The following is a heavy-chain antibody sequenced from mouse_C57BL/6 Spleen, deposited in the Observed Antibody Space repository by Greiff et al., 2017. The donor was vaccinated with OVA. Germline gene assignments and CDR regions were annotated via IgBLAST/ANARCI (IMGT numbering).Heavy chain of an antibody. V-gene: IGHV1-39*01. CDR1: GYSFTDYN. CDR2: INPNYGTT. Sequence: VQLQQPGPELVKPGASVKISCKASGYSFTDYNMNWVKQSNGKSLEWIGIINPNYGTTSYNQKFKGKATLTVDQSSSTAYMQLNSLTSEDSAVYYCARDGIPITTVVAPAMDYWGQGTSVTVSS. D-gene: IGHD1-1*01. CDR3: ARDGIPITTVVAPAMDY. J-gene: IGHJ4*01.